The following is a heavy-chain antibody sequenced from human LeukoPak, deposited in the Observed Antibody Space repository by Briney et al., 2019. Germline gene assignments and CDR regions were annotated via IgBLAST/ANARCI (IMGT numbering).Heavy chain of an antibody. CDR3: ARDYGGNSNWFDP. CDR2: IYYSGST. V-gene: IGHV4-39*07. CDR1: GGSISSSSYY. J-gene: IGHJ5*02. D-gene: IGHD4-23*01. Sequence: SETLSLTCTVSGGSISSSSYYWGWIRQPPGKGLEWIGSIYYSGSTYYNPSLKSRVTISVDTSKNQFSLKLSSVTAADTAVYYCARDYGGNSNWFDPWGQGTLVTVSS.